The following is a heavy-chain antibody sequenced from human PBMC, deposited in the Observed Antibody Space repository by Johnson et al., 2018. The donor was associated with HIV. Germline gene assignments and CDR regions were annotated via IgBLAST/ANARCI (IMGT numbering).Heavy chain of an antibody. CDR3: AKDERQLGGWSHAFDI. CDR2: IRYDGSNK. CDR1: AFSFSNYA. J-gene: IGHJ3*02. V-gene: IGHV3-30*02. D-gene: IGHD3-16*01. Sequence: QVQLVESGGGVVRPGMSLRLSCAASAFSFSNYAMGWVRQAPGKGLEWVAFIRYDGSNKYYADSEKGRFTISRDNSKNTLYLQMISLRAEETAVYFCAKDERQLGGWSHAFDIWGQGTKVTVSS.